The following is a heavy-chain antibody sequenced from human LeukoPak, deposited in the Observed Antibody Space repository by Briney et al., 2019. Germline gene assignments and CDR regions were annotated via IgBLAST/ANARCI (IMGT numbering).Heavy chain of an antibody. CDR3: AKDPDCTSGICYTFFDY. D-gene: IGHD2-8*01. V-gene: IGHV3-23*01. CDR1: GFTFSNYA. CDR2: ISGSGGST. J-gene: IGHJ4*02. Sequence: GGSLRLSCAASGFTFSNYAMSWVRQAPGKGLEWVSAISGSGGSTYYADSVKGRSTISRENSKNTLYLKMNSLRAEDTAVYDCAKDPDCTSGICYTFFDYWGQGTLVTVSS.